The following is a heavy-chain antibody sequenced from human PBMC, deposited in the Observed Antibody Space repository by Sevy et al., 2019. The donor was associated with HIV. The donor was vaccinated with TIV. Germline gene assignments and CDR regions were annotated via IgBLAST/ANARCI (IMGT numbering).Heavy chain of an antibody. D-gene: IGHD3-10*01. CDR1: GFTFSSYS. V-gene: IGHV3-48*02. CDR2: ISSSSSTI. Sequence: GGSLRLSCAASGFTFSSYSMNWVRQAPGKGLEWVSYISSSSSTIYYADSVKGRFTISRDNAKNSPYLQMNSLRDEDTAVYYCASRSPLLWFGDTYYFDYWGQGTLVTVSS. J-gene: IGHJ4*02. CDR3: ASRSPLLWFGDTYYFDY.